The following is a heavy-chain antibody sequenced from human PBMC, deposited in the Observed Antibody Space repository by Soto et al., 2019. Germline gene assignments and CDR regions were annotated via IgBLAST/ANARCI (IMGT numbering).Heavy chain of an antibody. CDR3: TTEGADYDFWSGYYKPPDYYYYMDV. J-gene: IGHJ6*03. CDR2: IKSKTDGGTT. D-gene: IGHD3-3*01. CDR1: GFTFSNAW. Sequence: GGSLRLSCAASGFTFSNAWMSWVRQAPGKGLEWVGRIKSKTDGGTTDYAAPVKGRFTISRDDSKNTLYLQMNSLKTEDTAVYYCTTEGADYDFWSGYYKPPDYYYYMDVWGKGTTVTVSS. V-gene: IGHV3-15*01.